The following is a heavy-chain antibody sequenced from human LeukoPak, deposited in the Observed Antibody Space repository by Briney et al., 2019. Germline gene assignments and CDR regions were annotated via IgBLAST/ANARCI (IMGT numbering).Heavy chain of an antibody. V-gene: IGHV4-59*01. J-gene: IGHJ4*02. CDR2: VYDSGNT. CDR1: GSSISGYC. CDR3: ARGDSHLHSSGYYYY. Sequence: SETLSLTCNVSGSSISGYCWSWFRQPPGKGLEWVGYVYDSGNTNYNPPLRSRVTISVDTSKDQFSLKLSSVTAADTAVYYCARGDSHLHSSGYYYYWGQGTLVTVSS. D-gene: IGHD3-22*01.